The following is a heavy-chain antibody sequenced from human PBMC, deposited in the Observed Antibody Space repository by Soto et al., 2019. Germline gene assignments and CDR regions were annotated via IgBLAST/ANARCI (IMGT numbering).Heavy chain of an antibody. V-gene: IGHV1-2*02. CDR3: ASRLLYVDAFDI. J-gene: IGHJ3*02. Sequence: ASVKFSCKASGYTFTGYYMHWVRQAPGQGLEWMGWINPNSGGTNYAQKFQGRVTMTRDTSISTAYMELSGLRSDDTAVYYCASRLLYVDAFDIWGQGTMVTVSS. CDR1: GYTFTGYY. CDR2: INPNSGGT. D-gene: IGHD3-16*01.